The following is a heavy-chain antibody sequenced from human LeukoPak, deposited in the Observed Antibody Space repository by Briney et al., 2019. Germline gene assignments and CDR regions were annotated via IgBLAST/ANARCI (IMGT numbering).Heavy chain of an antibody. J-gene: IGHJ5*02. CDR2: IYYSGST. CDR3: ARVEAVSGTGWFDP. V-gene: IGHV4-59*01. Sequence: SETLSLTCTVSGGSISSYYWSWIRQPPGKGLEWIGYIYYSGSTSYNPSLRSRVTMSVDTSKNQFSLKLRSVTAADTAVYYCARVEAVSGTGWFDPWGQGTLVTASS. CDR1: GGSISSYY. D-gene: IGHD6-13*01.